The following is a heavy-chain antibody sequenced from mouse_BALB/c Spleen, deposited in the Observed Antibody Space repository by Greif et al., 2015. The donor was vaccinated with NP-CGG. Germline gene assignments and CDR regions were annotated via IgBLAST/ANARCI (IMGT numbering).Heavy chain of an antibody. V-gene: IGHV5-12*02. D-gene: IGHD1-1*01. Sequence: EVKLMESGGGLVQPGGSLKLSRATSGFTFSDYYMYWVRQTPEKRLEWVAYISNGGGSTYYPDTVKGRFTISRDNAKNTLYLQMSRLKSEDTAMYYCARGSSYAWFAYWGQGTLVTVSA. CDR3: ARGSSYAWFAY. J-gene: IGHJ3*01. CDR1: GFTFSDYY. CDR2: ISNGGGST.